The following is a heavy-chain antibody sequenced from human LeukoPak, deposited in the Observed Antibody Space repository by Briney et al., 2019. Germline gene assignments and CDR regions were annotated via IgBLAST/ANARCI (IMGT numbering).Heavy chain of an antibody. CDR3: AKDYGYSSSWYDY. Sequence: PGGALRLSCEASGFTFDDYGMHWVRQAPGKGLEGVSTISWNSASVGYVDSVKGRFTISRDNAQKTLYLQMNSLRPEDTALYYCAKDYGYSSSWYDYWGQGTLVTVSS. D-gene: IGHD6-13*01. J-gene: IGHJ4*02. CDR1: GFTFDDYG. CDR2: ISWNSASV. V-gene: IGHV3-9*01.